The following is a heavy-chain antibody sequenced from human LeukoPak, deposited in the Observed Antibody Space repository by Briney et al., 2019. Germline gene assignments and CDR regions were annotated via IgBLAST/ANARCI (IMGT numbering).Heavy chain of an antibody. V-gene: IGHV3-7*03. CDR3: ANPSPRLRRVAFDI. Sequence: GGSLRLSCAASGFTFSNYWMSWVRQAPGKGLEWVANIKDDGSGKYYVDSLKGRFTISRDNAKNTLYLQMNSLRAEDTAVYYCANPSPRLRRVAFDIWGQGTMVTVSS. CDR1: GFTFSNYW. D-gene: IGHD4-17*01. CDR2: IKDDGSGK. J-gene: IGHJ3*02.